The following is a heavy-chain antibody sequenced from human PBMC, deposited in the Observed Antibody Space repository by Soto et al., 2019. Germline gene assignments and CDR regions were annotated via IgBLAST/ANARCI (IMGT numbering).Heavy chain of an antibody. V-gene: IGHV3-11*01. J-gene: IGHJ6*02. D-gene: IGHD1-26*01. Sequence: QVQLVESGGDLAKPGGSLRLSCAASGFTFSDYYMGWVRQAPGKALEWISYITHSGTAVFYTVSVRGRFPISRDNAKNSLFLQMHSLGDDDTAVYYCARGERASWAFYYGMGVWGQGTTVTVSS. CDR2: ITHSGTAV. CDR3: ARGERASWAFYYGMGV. CDR1: GFTFSDYY.